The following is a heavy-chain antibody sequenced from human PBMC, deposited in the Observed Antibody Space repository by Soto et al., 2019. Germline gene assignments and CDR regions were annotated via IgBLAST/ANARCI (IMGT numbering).Heavy chain of an antibody. V-gene: IGHV4-39*01. CDR2: IYYSGST. Sequence: SETLSLTCTVSGGSISSSSYYWGWIRQPPGKGLEWIGSIYYSGSTYYNPSLKSRVTISVDTSKNQFSLKLSSVTAADTAVYYCARHDYSGSPSGYWGQGTLVTVSS. J-gene: IGHJ4*02. CDR1: GGSISSSSYY. CDR3: ARHDYSGSPSGY. D-gene: IGHD1-26*01.